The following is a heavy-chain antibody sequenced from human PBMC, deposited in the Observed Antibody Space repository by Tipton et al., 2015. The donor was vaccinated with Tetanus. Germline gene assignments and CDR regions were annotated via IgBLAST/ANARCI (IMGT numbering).Heavy chain of an antibody. Sequence: QLVQSGGGLIQPGGSLRLSCTASGFTVSTNYMNWVRQAPGKGLEWVSSISSSSRYIYYADSVKGRFTISRDNAKNSLYLQMISLRAEDTAVYSCARGMAEASNCGGDCYSDYWGQGTLVTVSS. D-gene: IGHD2-21*02. J-gene: IGHJ4*02. CDR3: ARGMAEASNCGGDCYSDY. V-gene: IGHV3-21*01. CDR2: ISSSSRYI. CDR1: GFTVSTNY.